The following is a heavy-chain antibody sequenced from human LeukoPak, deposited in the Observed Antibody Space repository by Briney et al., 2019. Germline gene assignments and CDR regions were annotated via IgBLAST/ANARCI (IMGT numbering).Heavy chain of an antibody. V-gene: IGHV3-30-3*01. CDR3: ARDRDSITMVRGVIIKGFLGAFDI. CDR2: ISYDGSNK. J-gene: IGHJ3*02. D-gene: IGHD3-10*01. CDR1: GFTFSSYA. Sequence: PGRSLRLSCAASGFTFSSYAMHWVRQAPGKGLEWVAVISYDGSNKYYADSVKGRFTISRDNSKNTLYLQMNSLRAEDTAVYYCARDRDSITMVRGVIIKGFLGAFDIWGQGTMVTVSS.